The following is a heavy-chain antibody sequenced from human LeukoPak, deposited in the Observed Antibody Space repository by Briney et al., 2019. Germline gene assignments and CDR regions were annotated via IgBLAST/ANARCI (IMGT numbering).Heavy chain of an antibody. CDR1: GGSISSGGYY. CDR3: ARGWYGDYRDAFDI. Sequence: SQTLSLTCTVSGGSISSGGYYWSWIRQPPGKGLEWIGYIYYSGSTNYNPSLKSRVTISVDRSKNQFSLKLSSVTAADTAVYYCARGWYGDYRDAFDIWGQGTMVTVSS. CDR2: IYYSGST. J-gene: IGHJ3*02. V-gene: IGHV4-61*08. D-gene: IGHD4-17*01.